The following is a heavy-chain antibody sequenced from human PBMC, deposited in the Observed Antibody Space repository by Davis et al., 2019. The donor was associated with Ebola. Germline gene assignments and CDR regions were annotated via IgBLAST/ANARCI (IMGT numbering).Heavy chain of an antibody. J-gene: IGHJ4*02. V-gene: IGHV1-2*02. CDR1: GYIFTAYY. CDR3: ARDSPSMGIAVAGTLGY. D-gene: IGHD6-19*01. Sequence: ASVKVSCKASGYIFTAYYMHWVRQAPGQGLEWMGWINPNSGGTNFAQKFQGRVTMTRDTSISTAYMELTSLRSEDTAVYYCARDSPSMGIAVAGTLGYWGQGTLVTVSS. CDR2: INPNSGGT.